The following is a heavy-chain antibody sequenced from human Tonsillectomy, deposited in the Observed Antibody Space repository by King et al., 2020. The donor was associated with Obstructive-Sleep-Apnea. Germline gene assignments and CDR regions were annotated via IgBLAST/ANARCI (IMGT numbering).Heavy chain of an antibody. CDR2: MKPNSGNA. J-gene: IGHJ6*02. CDR3: ATYPAGYGMDV. CDR1: GYTFTSYD. Sequence: VQLVESGAEVKKPGASVKVSCRASGYTFTSYDINWVRRATGQGLEWMGWMKPNSGNAGYSQKFQGRVAMTRDTSTGTAYLELSSLRSEDTAVYYCATYPAGYGMDVWGQGTTVTVSS. V-gene: IGHV1-8*01.